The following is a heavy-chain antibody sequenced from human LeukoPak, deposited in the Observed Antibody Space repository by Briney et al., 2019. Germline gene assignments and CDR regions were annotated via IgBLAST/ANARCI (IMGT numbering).Heavy chain of an antibody. Sequence: GGSLRLSCAASGFTFSSHSMNWVRQAPGKGLEWVSYISSSSSTIYYADSVKGRFTISRDNSKNTLYLQMNSLRAEDTAVYYCAKDTSSGLDYWGQGTLVTVSS. CDR1: GFTFSSHS. J-gene: IGHJ4*02. D-gene: IGHD6-19*01. V-gene: IGHV3-48*01. CDR3: AKDTSSGLDY. CDR2: ISSSSSTI.